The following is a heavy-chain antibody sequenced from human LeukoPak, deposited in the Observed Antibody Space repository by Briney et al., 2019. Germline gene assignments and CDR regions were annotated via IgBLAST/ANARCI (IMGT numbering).Heavy chain of an antibody. CDR1: GYTFTSYY. V-gene: IGHV1-46*01. CDR3: ARGVQKNYGDYPPLGY. Sequence: GASVKVSCKASGYTFTSYYMHWVRQAPGQGLEWMGIINPSGGSTSYAQKFQGRVTMTRDTSTSTVYMELSSLRSEDTAVYYCARGVQKNYGDYPPLGYWGQGTLVTVSS. D-gene: IGHD4-17*01. J-gene: IGHJ4*02. CDR2: INPSGGST.